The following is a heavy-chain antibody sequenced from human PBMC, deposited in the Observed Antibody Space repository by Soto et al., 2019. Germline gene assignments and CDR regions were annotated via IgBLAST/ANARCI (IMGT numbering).Heavy chain of an antibody. Sequence: QVQLVQSGADVKMPGASVKVSCKASGYTFASYGISWVRQAPGQGLEWMGWISTYNGNTNYAQKLQGRVTMTTDTSTSTASMELRSLRSDDTAVYYCARDDPRYEYNDAFDILGKGPMVTVSS. CDR3: ARDDPRYEYNDAFDI. V-gene: IGHV1-18*01. CDR2: ISTYNGNT. CDR1: GYTFASYG. J-gene: IGHJ3*02. D-gene: IGHD1-20*01.